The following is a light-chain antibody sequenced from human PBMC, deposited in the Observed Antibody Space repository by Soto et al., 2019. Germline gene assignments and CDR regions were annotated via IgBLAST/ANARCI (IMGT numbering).Light chain of an antibody. CDR1: QDINNF. Sequence: DIQMTQSPSSLSASVGDRVTITCQASQDINNFLNWYQQKPGKAPKLLIYDASKLDTGVPSRFRGSRSGTAFTFTISSLQPDDVATYYCQQYDNLPITFGPGTKVDI. CDR2: DAS. J-gene: IGKJ3*01. V-gene: IGKV1-33*01. CDR3: QQYDNLPIT.